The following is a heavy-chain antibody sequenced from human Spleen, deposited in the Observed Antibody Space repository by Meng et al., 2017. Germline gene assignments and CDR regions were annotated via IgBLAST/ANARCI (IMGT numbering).Heavy chain of an antibody. D-gene: IGHD2-15*01. CDR2: ISWNSGNI. CDR1: GFSFDDHA. V-gene: IGHV3-9*01. Sequence: SLKISCAASGFSFDDHAMHWVRQAPGKGLEWVSGISWNSGNIGYADSVKGRFTISRDNDKNSLHLQMNSLTAEDTALYYCAKDFAPEYVRTSELYYYYGMVVWGQGTTVTVSS. J-gene: IGHJ6*02. CDR3: AKDFAPEYVRTSELYYYYGMVV.